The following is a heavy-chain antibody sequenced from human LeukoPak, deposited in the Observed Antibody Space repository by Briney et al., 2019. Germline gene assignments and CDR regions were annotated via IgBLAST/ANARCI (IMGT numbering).Heavy chain of an antibody. V-gene: IGHV1-2*02. D-gene: IGHD3-22*01. CDR3: ARNLDWSITMIRRPYYYMDV. Sequence: ASVKVSCKASGYTFTGYYMHWVRQAPGQGLEWMGWINPNSGGTNYAQKFQGRVTMTRDTSISTAYMELSRLRSDDTAVYYCARNLDWSITMIRRPYYYMDVWGKGTTVTVSS. CDR2: INPNSGGT. J-gene: IGHJ6*03. CDR1: GYTFTGYY.